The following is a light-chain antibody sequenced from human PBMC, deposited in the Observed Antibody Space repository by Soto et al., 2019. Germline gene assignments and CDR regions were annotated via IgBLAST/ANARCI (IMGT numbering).Light chain of an antibody. J-gene: IGLJ1*01. CDR2: QVT. V-gene: IGLV2-8*01. CDR3: SSYAGNSFYV. Sequence: QSVLTQPPSASGSPGQSVTISCTGTSSDVGADNYVSWYQQHPGKAPKLMIYQVTKRPSGVPDRFSASKSGNTASLTVSGLQAEDEADYYCSSYAGNSFYVFGTGTKLTVL. CDR1: SSDVGADNY.